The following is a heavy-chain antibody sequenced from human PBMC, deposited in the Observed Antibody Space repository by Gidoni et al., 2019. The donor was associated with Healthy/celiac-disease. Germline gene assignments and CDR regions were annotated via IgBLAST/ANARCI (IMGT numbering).Heavy chain of an antibody. Sequence: QGRLVASGGVVVQPGRSLRPPCAASGFTSCSRGMHWVRRAPGKGLGWVAVISYDGSNKHCADSVKGRFTISRDNSKNTLYLQMNSLRAEDTAVYYCASKGGLSSGYYSSTPYWGQGTLVTVSS. V-gene: IGHV3-30*03. CDR1: GFTSCSRG. J-gene: IGHJ4*02. D-gene: IGHD3-22*01. CDR2: ISYDGSNK. CDR3: ASKGGLSSGYYSSTPY.